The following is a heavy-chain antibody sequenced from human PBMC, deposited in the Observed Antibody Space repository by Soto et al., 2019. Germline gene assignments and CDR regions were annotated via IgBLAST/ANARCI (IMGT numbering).Heavy chain of an antibody. V-gene: IGHV4-39*01. D-gene: IGHD3-3*01. CDR2: IYYSGST. J-gene: IGHJ4*02. CDR3: ARRTGYDFWSGYPTNFDY. Sequence: PSETLSLTCTVSGGSISSSSYYWGWIRQPPGKGLEWIGSIYYSGSTYYNPSLKSRVTISVDTSKNQFSLKLSSVTAADTAVYYCARRTGYDFWSGYPTNFDYWGQGTLVTVSS. CDR1: GGSISSSSYY.